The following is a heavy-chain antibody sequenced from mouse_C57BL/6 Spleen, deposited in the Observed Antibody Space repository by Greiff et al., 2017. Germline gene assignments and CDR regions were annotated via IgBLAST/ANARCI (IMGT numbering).Heavy chain of an antibody. D-gene: IGHD2-5*01. CDR1: GYTFTSYW. J-gene: IGHJ4*01. Sequence: QQSCKASGYTFTSYWMHWVKQRPGQGLEWIGEIDPSDSYTNYNQKFKGKSTLTVDKSSSTAYMQLSSLTSEDSAVYYCARKSYYSNFYAMDYWGQGTSVTVSS. CDR2: IDPSDSYT. V-gene: IGHV1-69*01. CDR3: ARKSYYSNFYAMDY.